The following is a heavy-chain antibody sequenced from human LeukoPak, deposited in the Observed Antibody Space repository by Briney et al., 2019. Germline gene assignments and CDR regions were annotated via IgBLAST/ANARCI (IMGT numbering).Heavy chain of an antibody. D-gene: IGHD3-10*01. Sequence: PGTSLRLSCAASGFTFSTYGMHWARQAPGKGLEWVSYISSSGSTIYYADSVKGRFTISRDNAKNSLYLQMNSLRAQDTAVYYCAREATMVRGVSPPYYYYGMDVWGQGTTVTVSS. CDR2: ISSSGSTI. V-gene: IGHV3-48*04. CDR3: AREATMVRGVSPPYYYYGMDV. CDR1: GFTFSTYG. J-gene: IGHJ6*02.